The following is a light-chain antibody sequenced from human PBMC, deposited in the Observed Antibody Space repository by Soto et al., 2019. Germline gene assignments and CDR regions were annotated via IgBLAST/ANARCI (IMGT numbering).Light chain of an antibody. CDR1: QSVSSSY. Sequence: EIVLTQSPGTLSLSPGERATLSCRASQSVSSSYVAWYQQKPGQAHRLLIYAASSRTTGIPDRFSCSGSGTDFDFTISSTEPQDFAVYYCQQHGNSTSMYTFGQGTKLEIK. J-gene: IGKJ2*01. V-gene: IGKV3-20*01. CDR2: AAS. CDR3: QQHGNSTSMYT.